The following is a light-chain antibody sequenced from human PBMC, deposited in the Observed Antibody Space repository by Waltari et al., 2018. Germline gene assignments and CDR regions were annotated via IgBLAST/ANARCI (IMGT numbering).Light chain of an antibody. Sequence: QPVLTQPPSSSASPGESARLTWPLPSDITVGEFFIFRYQHKPGRPPRFLLNYHPDSEQAQGSGAPSRLSGSKDASANAGIFLISGLPSEDEADYYCMFWPSNVWVFGGGTKLTV. J-gene: IGLJ3*02. CDR1: SDITVGEFF. CDR3: MFWPSNVWV. CDR2: YHPDSEQ. V-gene: IGLV5-37*01.